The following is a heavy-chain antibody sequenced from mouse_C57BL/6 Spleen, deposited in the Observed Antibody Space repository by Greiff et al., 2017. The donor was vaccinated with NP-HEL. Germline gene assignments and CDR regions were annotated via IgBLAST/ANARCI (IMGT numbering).Heavy chain of an antibody. CDR1: GYTFTDYN. CDR3: ANRDSSGYYFDY. D-gene: IGHD3-2*02. J-gene: IGHJ2*01. Sequence: VQLQQSGPELVKPGASVKMSCKASGYTFTDYNMHWVKQSHGKSLEWIGYINPNNGGTSYNQKFKGKATLTVDKSSSTAYMELRSLTSADSAVYYGANRDSSGYYFDYWGKGTTLTVSS. V-gene: IGHV1-22*01. CDR2: INPNNGGT.